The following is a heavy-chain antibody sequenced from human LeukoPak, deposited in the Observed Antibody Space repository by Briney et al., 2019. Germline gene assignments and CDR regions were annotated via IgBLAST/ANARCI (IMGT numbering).Heavy chain of an antibody. CDR2: IKQDGSEK. J-gene: IGHJ4*02. CDR1: GFTFSSYW. V-gene: IGHV3-7*01. D-gene: IGHD2-2*01. CDR3: ARIDCSSTSCPNDY. Sequence: PGGSLRLSCAASGFTFSSYWMSWVRQAPGKGLEWVANIKQDGSEKYYMDSVKGRFTISRDNAKNSLYLQMNSLRAEDTAVYYCARIDCSSTSCPNDYWGQGTLVTVSS.